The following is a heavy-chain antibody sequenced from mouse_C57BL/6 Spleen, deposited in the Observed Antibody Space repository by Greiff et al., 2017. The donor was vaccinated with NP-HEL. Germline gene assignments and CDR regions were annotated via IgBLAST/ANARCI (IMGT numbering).Heavy chain of an antibody. J-gene: IGHJ4*01. CDR3: TRESVYGSSYPGGYAMDY. V-gene: IGHV5-9-1*02. CDR2: ISSGGDYI. D-gene: IGHD1-1*01. Sequence: EVQGVESGEGLVKPGGSLKLSCAASGFTFSSYAMSWVRQTPEKRLEWVAYISSGGDYIYYADTVKGRFTISRDNARNTLYLQMSSLKSEDTAMYYCTRESVYGSSYPGGYAMDYWGQGTSVTVSS. CDR1: GFTFSSYA.